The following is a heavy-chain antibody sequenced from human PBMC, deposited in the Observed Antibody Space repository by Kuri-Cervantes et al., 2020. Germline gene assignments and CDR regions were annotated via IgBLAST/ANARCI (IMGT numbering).Heavy chain of an antibody. D-gene: IGHD6-13*01. CDR1: GFTFSDYY. CDR2: ISSSSYI. CDR3: ARDNAVEMYSSSWYTFDY. V-gene: IGHV3-69-1*01. Sequence: GGSLRLSCAASGFTFSDYYMNWVRQAPGKGLEWVSSISSSSYIYYADSVKGRFTISRDNAKNSLYLQMNSLRAEDTAVYYCARDNAVEMYSSSWYTFDYWGQGTLVTVSS. J-gene: IGHJ4*02.